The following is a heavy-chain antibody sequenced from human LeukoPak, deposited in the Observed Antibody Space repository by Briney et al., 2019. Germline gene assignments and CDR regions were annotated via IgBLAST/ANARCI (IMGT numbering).Heavy chain of an antibody. CDR3: ARGIAAAGPFDY. D-gene: IGHD6-13*01. CDR2: IYSGGNT. Sequence: GGSLRLSCAASGFTVSSNYMSWVRQAPGKGLEWVSVIYSGGNTYYADSVKGRFTISRDNSKNTLYLQMNSLRAEDTALYYCARGIAAAGPFDYWGQGTLVTVSS. J-gene: IGHJ4*02. CDR1: GFTVSSNY. V-gene: IGHV3-53*01.